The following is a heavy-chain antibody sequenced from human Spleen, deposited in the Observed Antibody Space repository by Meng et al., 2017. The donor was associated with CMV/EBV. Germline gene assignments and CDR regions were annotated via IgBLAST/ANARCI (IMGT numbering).Heavy chain of an antibody. V-gene: IGHV4-39*07. Sequence: QRRLAGSGPGLVKPSETLSLTCTVSGGSISSSSYYWGWIRQPPGKGLEWIGSIYYSGSTYYNPSLKRRVTISVDTSKNQFSLKLSSVTAADTAVYYCARSRIVGVYIPYGYWGQGTLVTVSS. CDR1: GGSISSSSYY. CDR3: ARSRIVGVYIPYGY. CDR2: IYYSGST. D-gene: IGHD1-26*01. J-gene: IGHJ4*02.